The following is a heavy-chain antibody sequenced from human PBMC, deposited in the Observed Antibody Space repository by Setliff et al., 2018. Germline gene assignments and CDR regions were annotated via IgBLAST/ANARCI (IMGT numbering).Heavy chain of an antibody. CDR3: TVYNTGSSKDHY. CDR1: GDSISSTYH. D-gene: IGHD2-8*02. V-gene: IGHV4-38-2*02. CDR2: IYHSGNT. Sequence: SETLSLTCNVSGDSISSTYHWGWIRQSPGKGLEWIGTIYHSGNTYYNPSLNSRLTISVDTSKNQFSLKLSSVTAADTALYYCTVYNTGSSKDHYWGQGTPVTAPQ. J-gene: IGHJ4*02.